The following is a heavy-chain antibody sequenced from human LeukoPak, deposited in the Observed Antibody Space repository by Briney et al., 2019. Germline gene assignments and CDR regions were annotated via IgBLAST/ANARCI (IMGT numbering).Heavy chain of an antibody. V-gene: IGHV3-48*04. CDR1: AFMFSSYS. D-gene: IGHD2/OR15-2a*01. J-gene: IGHJ4*02. CDR2: IDDGGNII. Sequence: GGSLRLSCAASAFMFSSYSFNWVRQAPGKGLEWVSYIDDGGNIIHYADPVKGRFTVSRDNAKNSIYLQMNSLRAEDTAVYYCARPADNSPFGYWGQGTLVIVSS. CDR3: ARPADNSPFGY.